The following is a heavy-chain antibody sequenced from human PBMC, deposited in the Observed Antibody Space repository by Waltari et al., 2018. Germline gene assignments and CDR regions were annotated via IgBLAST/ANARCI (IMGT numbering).Heavy chain of an antibody. V-gene: IGHV3-23*03. J-gene: IGHJ4*02. D-gene: IGHD3-22*01. Sequence: EVQLLESGGGLVQPGGSLRLSCAASGFTFSSYAMSWVRQAPGKGLEWVSVIYSGGSTYYADSVKGRFTISRDNSKNTLELQMNSLRAEDTAVYYCAKVRGYYDSSGYYYDNWERDLDWGQGTLVTVSS. CDR3: AKVRGYYDSSGYYYDNWERDLD. CDR2: IYSGGST. CDR1: GFTFSSYA.